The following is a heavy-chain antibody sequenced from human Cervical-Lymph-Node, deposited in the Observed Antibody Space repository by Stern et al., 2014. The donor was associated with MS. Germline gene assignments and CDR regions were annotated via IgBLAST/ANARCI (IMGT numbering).Heavy chain of an antibody. CDR2: INRDGSST. Sequence: EVQLVESGGGLVQPGGSLRLSCAASGITLSSYWMHWVRQAPGKGLVWVSRINRDGSSTSYVDSLKGRFTISRDNAKNTLYLQMNILRAEDTAAYYCARSVGSSSDYFDYWGQGTLVTVSS. CDR1: GITLSSYW. V-gene: IGHV3-74*01. CDR3: ARSVGSSSDYFDY. J-gene: IGHJ4*02. D-gene: IGHD6-6*01.